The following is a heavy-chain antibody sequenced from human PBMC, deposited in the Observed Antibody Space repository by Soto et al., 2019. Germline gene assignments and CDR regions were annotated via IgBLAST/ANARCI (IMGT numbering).Heavy chain of an antibody. D-gene: IGHD6-19*01. CDR1: GFTFSDYA. CDR3: ARVAATIFLADEAEADDTFDL. V-gene: IGHV3-30-3*01. CDR2: ISYDGNNQ. Sequence: QVQLVQSGGGVVQPGRSLRLSCAASGFTFSDYAMHWVRQAPGKGLEWVAFISYDGNNQHTAGSVKGRCTVSRDNSKNTLYLHMNSLRGEDTGMYYCARVAATIFLADEAEADDTFDLWGQGTLVTVSS. J-gene: IGHJ3*01.